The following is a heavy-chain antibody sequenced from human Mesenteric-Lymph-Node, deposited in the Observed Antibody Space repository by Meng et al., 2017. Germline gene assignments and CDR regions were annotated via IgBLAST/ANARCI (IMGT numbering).Heavy chain of an antibody. J-gene: IGHJ4*02. CDR2: INHSGST. CDR3: ARTIGGADIVVVPAAYYFDY. D-gene: IGHD2-2*01. CDR1: GGSFSGYY. Sequence: QVQLQQWGAGLLKPSETLSLTCAVYGGSFSGYYWSWIRQPPGEGLEWIGEINHSGSTNYNPSLKSRVTISVDTSKNQFSLKLSSVTAADTAVYYCARTIGGADIVVVPAAYYFDYWGQGTLVTVSS. V-gene: IGHV4-34*01.